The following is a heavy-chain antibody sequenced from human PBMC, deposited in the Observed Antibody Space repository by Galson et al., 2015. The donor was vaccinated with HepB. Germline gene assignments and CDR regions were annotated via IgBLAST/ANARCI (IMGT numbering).Heavy chain of an antibody. CDR1: GFSLSTSGVG. CDR2: IYWDDDK. J-gene: IGHJ4*02. V-gene: IGHV2-5*02. Sequence: TLTCTFSGFSLSTSGVGVGWIRQPPGKALEWLALIYWDDDKRYSPSLKSRLTITKDTSKNQVVLTMTNMDPVDTATYYCAKAGDSYYYDSSGYSSGGFDYWGQGTLVTVSS. CDR3: AKAGDSYYYDSSGYSSGGFDY. D-gene: IGHD3-22*01.